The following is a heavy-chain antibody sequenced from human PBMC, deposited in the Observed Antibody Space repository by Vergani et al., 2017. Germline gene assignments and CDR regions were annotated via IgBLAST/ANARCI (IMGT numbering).Heavy chain of an antibody. J-gene: IGHJ4*02. CDR2: IRYDGSNK. D-gene: IGHD3-9*01. CDR1: GFTFSSYG. Sequence: QVQLVESGGGVVQPGGSLRLSCAASGFTFSSYGMHWVRQAPGKGLEWVAFIRYDGSNKYYADSVKGRFTISRDNSKNTLYLQMNSLRAEDTAVYYCAKRINHYAILTGYYLLGGLDYWGQGTLVTVSS. CDR3: AKRINHYAILTGYYLLGGLDY. V-gene: IGHV3-30*02.